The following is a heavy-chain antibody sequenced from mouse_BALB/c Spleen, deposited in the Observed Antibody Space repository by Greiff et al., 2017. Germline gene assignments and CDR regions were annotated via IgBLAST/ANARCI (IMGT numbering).Heavy chain of an antibody. Sequence: QVQLQQPGAELVMPGASVKISCKASGYTFTDYWMHWVKQRPGQGLEWIGAIDTSDSYTSYNQKFKGKATLTVDESSSTAYMQLSSLTSEDSAVYYCARPLYGSSYDYYAMDYWGQGTSVTVSS. CDR2: IDTSDSYT. J-gene: IGHJ4*01. D-gene: IGHD1-1*01. CDR3: ARPLYGSSYDYYAMDY. V-gene: IGHV1-69*01. CDR1: GYTFTDYW.